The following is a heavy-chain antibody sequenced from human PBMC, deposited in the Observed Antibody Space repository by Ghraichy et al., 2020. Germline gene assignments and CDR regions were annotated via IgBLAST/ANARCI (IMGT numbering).Heavy chain of an antibody. V-gene: IGHV3-23*01. D-gene: IGHD1-26*01. CDR3: AKDRVVGATSGNFDY. CDR2: ISGSGGST. J-gene: IGHJ4*02. CDR1: GFTFSSYA. Sequence: GESLNISCAASGFTFSSYAMSWVRQAPGKGLEWVSAISGSGGSTYYADSVKGRFTISRDNSKNTLYLQMNSLRAEDTAVYYCAKDRVVGATSGNFDYWGQGTLVTVSS.